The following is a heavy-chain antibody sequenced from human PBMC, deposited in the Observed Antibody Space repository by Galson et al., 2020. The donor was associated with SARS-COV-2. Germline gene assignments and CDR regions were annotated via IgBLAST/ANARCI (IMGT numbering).Heavy chain of an antibody. Sequence: GESLKISCAASGFTFSSYVMSWVRQAPGKGLEWVSAILGSGISSYYADSVKGRFTISRDNSKNTLYLQMNSLRAEDTAVYYCAKGYCSGGSCYYYYGMDVWGQGTTVTVSS. D-gene: IGHD2-15*01. CDR3: AKGYCSGGSCYYYYGMDV. V-gene: IGHV3-23*01. J-gene: IGHJ6*02. CDR1: GFTFSSYV. CDR2: ILGSGISS.